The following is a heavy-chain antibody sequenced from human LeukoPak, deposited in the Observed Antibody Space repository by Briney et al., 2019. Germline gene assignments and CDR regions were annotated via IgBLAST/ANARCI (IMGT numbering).Heavy chain of an antibody. CDR3: ARDMAYGYGMDV. D-gene: IGHD3-10*01. CDR2: INWNGGST. CDR1: GFPFSNYA. J-gene: IGHJ6*02. Sequence: GGSLRLSCAASGFPFSNYAMSWVRQAPGKGLEWVSGINWNGGSTGYADSVKGRFTISRDNAKNSLYLEMNSLRAEDTALYHCARDMAYGYGMDVWGQGTTVTVSS. V-gene: IGHV3-20*01.